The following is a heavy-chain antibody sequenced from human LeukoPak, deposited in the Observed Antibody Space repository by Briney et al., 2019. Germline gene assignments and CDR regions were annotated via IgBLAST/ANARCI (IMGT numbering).Heavy chain of an antibody. J-gene: IGHJ4*02. CDR3: IADVPPPRGYDYPFDY. CDR1: GFTFSSAW. Sequence: GGSLRLSCAASGFTFSSAWMSWVRQGPGKGLECVGRIKSKVDGETREYAAPVKGRFTISRDDLKNTLYLQMNSLKSDDTAVYYCIADVPPPRGYDYPFDYWGQGTLVTVSS. CDR2: IKSKVDGETR. D-gene: IGHD5-12*01. V-gene: IGHV3-15*01.